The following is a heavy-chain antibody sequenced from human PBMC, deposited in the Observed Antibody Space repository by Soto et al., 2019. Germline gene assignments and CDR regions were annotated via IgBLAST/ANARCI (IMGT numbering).Heavy chain of an antibody. J-gene: IGHJ4*02. D-gene: IGHD3-10*01. Sequence: SETLSLTCAVYGGSFSGYYWSWIRQPPGKGLEWIGEINHSGSTNYNPSLKSRVTISVDTSKNQFSLKLSSVTAADTAVYYCARGPRYYGSGSYYRRYYFDYWGQGTLVTVS. V-gene: IGHV4-34*01. CDR3: ARGPRYYGSGSYYRRYYFDY. CDR1: GGSFSGYY. CDR2: INHSGST.